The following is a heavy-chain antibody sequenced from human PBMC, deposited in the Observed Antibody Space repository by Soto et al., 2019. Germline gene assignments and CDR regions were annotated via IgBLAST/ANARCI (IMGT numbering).Heavy chain of an antibody. J-gene: IGHJ4*02. Sequence: TGGSLRLSCAASGFTFSSYAMHWVRQAPGKGLEWVAVISYDGSNKYYADSVKGRFTISRDNSKNTLYLQMNSLRAEDTAVYYCARGARYYDSSGYLFFDYWGQGTLVTVSS. CDR2: ISYDGSNK. V-gene: IGHV3-30-3*01. D-gene: IGHD3-22*01. CDR1: GFTFSSYA. CDR3: ARGARYYDSSGYLFFDY.